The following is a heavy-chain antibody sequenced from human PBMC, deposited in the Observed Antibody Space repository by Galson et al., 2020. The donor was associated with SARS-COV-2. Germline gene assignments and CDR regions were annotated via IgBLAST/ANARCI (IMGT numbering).Heavy chain of an antibody. V-gene: IGHV4-39*07. D-gene: IGHD6-19*01. CDR3: ARDVWAVAGVHYFDY. Sequence: ASETLSLTCTVSGGSISSSSYYWGWIRQPPGKGLEWIGSIYYSGSTYYNPSLKSRVTISVDTSKNQFSLKLSSVTAADTAVYYCARDVWAVAGVHYFDYWGQGTLVTVSS. CDR1: GGSISSSSYY. CDR2: IYYSGST. J-gene: IGHJ4*02.